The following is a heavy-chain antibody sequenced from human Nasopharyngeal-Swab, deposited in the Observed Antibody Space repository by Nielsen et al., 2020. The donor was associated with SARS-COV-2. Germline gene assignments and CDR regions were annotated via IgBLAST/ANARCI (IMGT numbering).Heavy chain of an antibody. J-gene: IGHJ5*02. CDR2: ISWNSGSI. D-gene: IGHD4-17*01. CDR3: ARGMTTVTP. Sequence: GGSLRLSCAASGFTFDDYAMHWVRQAPGKGLEWVSGISWNSGSIGYADSVKGRFTISRDNAKNSLYLQMNSLRAEDTALYYCARGMTTVTPWGQGTLVTVSS. CDR1: GFTFDDYA. V-gene: IGHV3-9*01.